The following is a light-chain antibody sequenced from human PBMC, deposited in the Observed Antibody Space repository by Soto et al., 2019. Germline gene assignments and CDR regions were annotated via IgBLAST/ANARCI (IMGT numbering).Light chain of an antibody. CDR2: LAS. CDR1: QAVNTI. J-gene: IGKJ1*01. CDR3: HQRQSWPRT. Sequence: EIVLTQSPANLSSFPGDRVTLSCRASQAVNTILAWYQHRPGQAPRLLIYLASNRAAGVPARFSGSGSGTDFTLTISDVEPEDFAVYYCHQRQSWPRTFGQGTTVDI. V-gene: IGKV3-11*01.